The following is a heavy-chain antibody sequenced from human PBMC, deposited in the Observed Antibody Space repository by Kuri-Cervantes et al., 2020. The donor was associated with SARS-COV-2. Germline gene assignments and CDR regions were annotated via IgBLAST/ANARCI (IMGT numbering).Heavy chain of an antibody. CDR2: IYSGGST. CDR1: GFTVSSNY. Sequence: GGSLRLSCAASGFTVSSNYMSWVRQAPGKGLEWVSVIYSGGSTYYADSVKGRFTISRDNSKNTLYLQMNSLRAEDTAVYYCARTTSIAARDWFSYYYYMDVWGKGTTVTVSS. J-gene: IGHJ6*03. V-gene: IGHV3-53*01. CDR3: ARTTSIAARDWFSYYYYMDV. D-gene: IGHD6-6*01.